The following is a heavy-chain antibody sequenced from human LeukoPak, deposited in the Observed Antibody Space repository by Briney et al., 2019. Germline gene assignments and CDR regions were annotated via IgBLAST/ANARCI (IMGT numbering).Heavy chain of an antibody. CDR2: IKLDGSEK. J-gene: IGHJ4*02. V-gene: IGHV3-7*01. CDR3: ARGVPYDSWSGPHYSDY. D-gene: IGHD3-3*01. CDR1: GFTFGKYW. Sequence: PGGSLRLSCVASGFTFGKYWMSWVRQAPGKGLEWVANIKLDGSEKNYVDSVKGRFTISRDSAKNSLYLQMNSLRAEDTAVYYCARGVPYDSWSGPHYSDYWGQGTLVTVSS.